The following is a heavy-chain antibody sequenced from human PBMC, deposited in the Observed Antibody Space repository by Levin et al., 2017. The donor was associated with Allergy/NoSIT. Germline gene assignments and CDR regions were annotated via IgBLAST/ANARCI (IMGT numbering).Heavy chain of an antibody. V-gene: IGHV3-21*01. Sequence: GGSLRLSCAASGFTFSGYTLNWVRQAPGKGLEWVSSISSSSTYIYYADSLKGRFTISRDDAKNSLSLQMNSLRVEDTAVYYCASDGSYDTHDIWGQGTMVTVSS. CDR3: ASDGSYDTHDI. CDR1: GFTFSGYT. D-gene: IGHD3-9*01. J-gene: IGHJ3*02. CDR2: ISSSSTYI.